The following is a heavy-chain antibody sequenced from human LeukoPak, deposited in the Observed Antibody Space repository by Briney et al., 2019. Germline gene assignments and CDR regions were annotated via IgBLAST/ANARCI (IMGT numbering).Heavy chain of an antibody. J-gene: IGHJ4*02. V-gene: IGHV3-53*01. CDR3: ARDSLRGEYYFDY. Sequence: LSGGSLRLSCAASGFTVSSNYMSWVRQAPGKGLEWVSVIYSGGSTYYADSVKGRFTISRDNSKNTLYLQMNSLRAEDTAVYYCARDSLRGEYYFDYWGQGTLVTVSS. CDR1: GFTVSSNY. CDR2: IYSGGST.